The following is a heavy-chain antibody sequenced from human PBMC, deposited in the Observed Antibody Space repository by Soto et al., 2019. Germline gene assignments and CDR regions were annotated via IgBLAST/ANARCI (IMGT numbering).Heavy chain of an antibody. D-gene: IGHD2-15*01. J-gene: IGHJ6*03. Sequence: PGGSLRLSCAASGFTFSSYAMHWVRQAPGKGLEYVSAISSNGGSTYYANSVKGRFTISRDNSKNTLYLQMGSLRAEDMAVYYCARDGLVVAAGDKGIYYYYYMDVWGKGTTVTVSS. CDR3: ARDGLVVAAGDKGIYYYYYMDV. CDR2: ISSNGGST. V-gene: IGHV3-64*01. CDR1: GFTFSSYA.